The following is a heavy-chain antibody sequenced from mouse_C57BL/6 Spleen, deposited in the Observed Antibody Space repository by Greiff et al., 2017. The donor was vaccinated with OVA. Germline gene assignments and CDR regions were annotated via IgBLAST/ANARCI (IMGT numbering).Heavy chain of an antibody. V-gene: IGHV1-69*01. CDR3: ARALYYYGSSYYFDY. Sequence: QVQLKQPGAELVMPGASVKLSCKASGYTFTSYWMHWVKQRPGQGLEWIGEIDPSDSYTNYNQKFKGKSTLTVDKSSSTAYMQLSSLTSEDSAVYYCARALYYYGSSYYFDYWGQGTTRTVSS. D-gene: IGHD1-1*01. CDR1: GYTFTSYW. CDR2: IDPSDSYT. J-gene: IGHJ2*01.